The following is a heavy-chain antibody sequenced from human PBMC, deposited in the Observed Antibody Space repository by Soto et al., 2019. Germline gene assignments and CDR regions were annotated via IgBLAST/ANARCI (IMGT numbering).Heavy chain of an antibody. V-gene: IGHV3-23*01. D-gene: IGHD3-22*01. CDR3: AKRFGSGYYSAFDV. J-gene: IGHJ3*01. CDR2: ISGTADDT. CDR1: GLTFSAYA. Sequence: SLKISCTASGLTFSAYAMTWVRQAPGKGLEWVSTISGTADDTYYAGSVKGRFIISRDNSKNTLFLQMNSLRAEDTALYHCAKRFGSGYYSAFDVWGQGTMVTVSS.